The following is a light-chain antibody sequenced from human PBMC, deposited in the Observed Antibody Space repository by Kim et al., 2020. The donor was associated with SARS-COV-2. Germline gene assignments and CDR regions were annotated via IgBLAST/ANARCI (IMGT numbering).Light chain of an antibody. CDR1: SGINVGPYR. CDR2: YKSDSDN. V-gene: IGLV5-45*02. Sequence: QPVLTQPPSLSASPGASASLTCTLRSGINVGPYRMYWYQQKPGSPPQYLLRYKSDSDNQQGSGVPSRFSGSKDASANAGILLISGLQSEDEADYYCMIWHNSAVVFGGGTQLTVL. J-gene: IGLJ2*01. CDR3: MIWHNSAVV.